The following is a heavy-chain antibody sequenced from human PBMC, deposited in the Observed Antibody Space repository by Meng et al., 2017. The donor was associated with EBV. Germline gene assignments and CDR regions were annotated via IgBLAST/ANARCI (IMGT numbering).Heavy chain of an antibody. D-gene: IGHD6-13*01. CDR1: GYTFTGYY. Sequence: QVQLVQSAAAGKKPAASVKVACKASGYTFTGYYRHWVRQAPGQGLEWMGRINPNSGGTNYAQKFQGRVTMTRDTSISTAYMELSRLRSDDTAVYYCAKGADLAAAGTFWFDPWGQGTLVTVSS. CDR2: INPNSGGT. CDR3: AKGADLAAAGTFWFDP. V-gene: IGHV1-2*06. J-gene: IGHJ5*02.